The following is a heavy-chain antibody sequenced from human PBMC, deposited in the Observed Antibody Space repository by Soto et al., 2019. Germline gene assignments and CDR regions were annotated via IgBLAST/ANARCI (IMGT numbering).Heavy chain of an antibody. D-gene: IGHD3-3*01. CDR2: IIPIFGTA. Sequence: QVQLVQSGAEVKKPGSSVKVSCKASGGTFSSYAISWVRQAPGQGLEWMGGIIPIFGTANYAQKFRGRVTITADESTSTAYMELSSLRSEDTAVYYCARAIFGVVHYYYYGMDVWGQGTTVTVSS. V-gene: IGHV1-69*01. CDR1: GGTFSSYA. J-gene: IGHJ6*02. CDR3: ARAIFGVVHYYYYGMDV.